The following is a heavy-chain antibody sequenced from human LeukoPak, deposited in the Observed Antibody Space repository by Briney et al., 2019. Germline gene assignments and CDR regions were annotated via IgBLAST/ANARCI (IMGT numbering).Heavy chain of an antibody. V-gene: IGHV5-51*01. CDR2: IYPGDSDT. CDR3: AIVLTGYYRSEYYFDY. J-gene: IGHJ4*02. Sequence: GESLKISCKGSGYSFTSYWIGWVRQTPGKGLEWMGIIYPGDSDTRYSPSFQGQVTISADKSISTAYLQWSSLKASDTAMYYCAIVLTGYYRSEYYFDYWGQGTLVTVSS. CDR1: GYSFTSYW. D-gene: IGHD3-9*01.